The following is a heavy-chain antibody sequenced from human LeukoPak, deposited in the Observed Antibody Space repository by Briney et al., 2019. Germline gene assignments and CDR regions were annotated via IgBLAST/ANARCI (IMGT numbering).Heavy chain of an antibody. CDR2: INHSGST. D-gene: IGHD3-22*01. Sequence: PSETLSLTCAVYGGSFSGYYWSWIRRPPGKGLEWIGEINHSGSTNYNPSLKSRVTISVDTSKNQFSLKLSSVTAADTAVYYCARGLIDRDPVYYFDYWGQGTLVTVSS. CDR3: ARGLIDRDPVYYFDY. CDR1: GGSFSGYY. J-gene: IGHJ4*02. V-gene: IGHV4-34*01.